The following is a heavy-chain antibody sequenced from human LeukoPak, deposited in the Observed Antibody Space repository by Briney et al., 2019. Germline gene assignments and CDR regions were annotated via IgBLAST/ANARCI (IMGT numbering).Heavy chain of an antibody. CDR1: GFTFSSYS. CDR3: ARDTTYYDFWSGPPDY. CDR2: ISSSSSTI. Sequence: PGGSLRLSCAASGFTFSSYSMNWVRQAPGEGLEWASYISSSSSTIYYADSVKGRFTISRDNAKNSLYLQMNSLRAEDTAVYYCARDTTYYDFWSGPPDYWGQGTLVTVSS. V-gene: IGHV3-48*01. D-gene: IGHD3-3*01. J-gene: IGHJ4*02.